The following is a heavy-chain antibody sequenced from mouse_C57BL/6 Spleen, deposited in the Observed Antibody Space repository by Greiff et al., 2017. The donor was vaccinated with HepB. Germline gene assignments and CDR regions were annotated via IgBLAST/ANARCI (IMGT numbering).Heavy chain of an antibody. D-gene: IGHD2-4*01. J-gene: IGHJ3*01. CDR1: GYAFSSYW. V-gene: IGHV1-80*01. CDR2: IYPGDGDT. Sequence: VQLQQSGAELVKPGASVKISCKASGYAFSSYWMNWVKQRPGKGLEWIGQIYPGDGDTNSNGKLQGKATLTADKSSSTAYMQPSSLTSEDSAVYFCARNDYDAPWFAYWGQGTLVTVSA. CDR3: ARNDYDAPWFAY.